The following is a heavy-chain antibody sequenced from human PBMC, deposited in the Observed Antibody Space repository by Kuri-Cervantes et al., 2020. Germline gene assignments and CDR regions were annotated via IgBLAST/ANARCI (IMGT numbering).Heavy chain of an antibody. D-gene: IGHD3-10*01. CDR2: ISGSGDKT. CDR1: GFTFINSA. CDR3: AKRFGSGSFYY. V-gene: IGHV3-23*01. Sequence: GGFLRTLRAASGFTFINSAMSWVRQAPGKGLEWVSSISGSGDKTYYADSVKGSFTIFRNNSKNTLYLQMNSLRAEDTAVYYCAKRFGSGSFYYWGQGTLVTVSS. J-gene: IGHJ4*02.